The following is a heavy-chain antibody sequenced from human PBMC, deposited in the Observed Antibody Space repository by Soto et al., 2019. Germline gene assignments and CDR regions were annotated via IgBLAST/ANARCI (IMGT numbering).Heavy chain of an antibody. V-gene: IGHV3-48*02. J-gene: IGHJ6*02. D-gene: IGHD1-1*01. CDR2: ISSSSSTI. CDR3: ARDRYNWNDGYYYYGMDV. CDR1: GFTFSSYS. Sequence: GGSLRLSCAASGFTFSSYSMNWVRQAPGKGLEWVSYISSSSSTIYYADSVKGRFTISRDNAKNSLYLQMNSLRDEDTAVYYCARDRYNWNDGYYYYGMDVWGQGTTVTVSS.